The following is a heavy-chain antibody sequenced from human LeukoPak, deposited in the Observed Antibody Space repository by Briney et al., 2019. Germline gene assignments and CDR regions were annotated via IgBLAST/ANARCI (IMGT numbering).Heavy chain of an antibody. CDR3: ARDGSKILRGNWFDP. J-gene: IGHJ5*02. CDR1: GYTFTIYA. D-gene: IGHD2-15*01. Sequence: ASVKVSCKASGYTFTIYAMNWVRQAPGQGLEWMGWINTNTGNPTYAQGFTGRVVFSLDTSVSTAYLQISSLKAEDPAVYHCARDGSKILRGNWFDPWGQGTLVTVSS. V-gene: IGHV7-4-1*02. CDR2: INTNTGNP.